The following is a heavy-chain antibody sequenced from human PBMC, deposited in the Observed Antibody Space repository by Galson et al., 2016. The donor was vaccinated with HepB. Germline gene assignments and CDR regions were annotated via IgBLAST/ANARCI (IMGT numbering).Heavy chain of an antibody. Sequence: SLRLSCAASEFTFSSHWMTWVRQAPGKGPEWVASIKEDGSDKPYEDSVRGRFTISRDNAKNSLYLQMNSLRVEDTAVYYCARRLNMIRAVGWGYGMDVWGQGTTVTVSS. CDR1: EFTFSSHW. CDR3: ARRLNMIRAVGWGYGMDV. CDR2: IKEDGSDK. D-gene: IGHD3-10*01. V-gene: IGHV3-7*01. J-gene: IGHJ6*02.